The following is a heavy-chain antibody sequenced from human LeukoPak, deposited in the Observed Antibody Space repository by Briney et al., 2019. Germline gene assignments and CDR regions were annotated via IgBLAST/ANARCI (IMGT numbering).Heavy chain of an antibody. CDR2: INTNTGNP. J-gene: IGHJ6*02. V-gene: IGHV7-4-1*02. Sequence: ASVKVSCKASGYTFTSYAMNWVRQAPGQGLEWMGWINTNTGNPTYAQGFTGRFVFSLDTSVSTAYLQISSLKAEDTAVYYCARAGRIYYYYGMDVWGQGTTITVSS. CDR1: GYTFTSYA. CDR3: ARAGRIYYYYGMDV.